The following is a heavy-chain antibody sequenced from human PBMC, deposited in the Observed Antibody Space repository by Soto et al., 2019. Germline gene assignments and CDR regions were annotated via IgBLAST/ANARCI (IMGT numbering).Heavy chain of an antibody. CDR2: IIPIFGTA. V-gene: IGHV1-69*12. CDR3: ARGAHYVTWWYFDL. J-gene: IGHJ2*01. CDR1: GGTFSSYA. D-gene: IGHD3-10*02. Sequence: QVQLVQSGAEVKKPGSSVKVSCKASGGTFSSYAISWVRQAPGQGLEWMGGIIPIFGTAHYAQMCQGRVPIPADESPSTPYMELRSLSSEDTAVSYCARGAHYVTWWYFDLWGRGTLVTVSS.